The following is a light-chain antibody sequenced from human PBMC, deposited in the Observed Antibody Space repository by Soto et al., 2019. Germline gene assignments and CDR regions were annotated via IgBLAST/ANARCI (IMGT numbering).Light chain of an antibody. V-gene: IGKV3-20*01. CDR3: QQFGGSPLFT. CDR2: AAS. J-gene: IGKJ3*01. CDR1: QTISSSY. Sequence: EIVLTQSPGTLSLSPGERATLSCRASQTISSSYLAWYHQKPGQAPWLLIYAASTRATGIPDRFSGSGSGTDFTLTINRLEPEDFAVYFCQQFGGSPLFTFGPGTKVDIK.